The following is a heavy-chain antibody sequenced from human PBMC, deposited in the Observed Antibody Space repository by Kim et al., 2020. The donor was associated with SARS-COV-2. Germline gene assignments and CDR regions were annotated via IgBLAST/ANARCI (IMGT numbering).Heavy chain of an antibody. CDR1: GYTFTSYG. V-gene: IGHV1-18*01. CDR3: ARVWTYCSSTSCYYYYGMDV. J-gene: IGHJ6*02. Sequence: ASVKVSCKASGYTFTSYGISWVRQAPGQGLEWMGWISAYNGNTNYAQKLQGRVTMTTDTSTSTAYMELRSLRSDDTAVYYCARVWTYCSSTSCYYYYGMDVWGQGTTVTVSS. CDR2: ISAYNGNT. D-gene: IGHD2-2*01.